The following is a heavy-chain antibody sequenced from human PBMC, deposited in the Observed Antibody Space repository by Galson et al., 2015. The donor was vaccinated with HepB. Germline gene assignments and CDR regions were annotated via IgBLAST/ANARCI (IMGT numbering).Heavy chain of an antibody. Sequence: SVKVSCKASGYTFTSYYIHWVRQAPGQGLEWMGIINPSGGSTNYAQKFQGRVTMTRDTSISTAYMELSRLRSDDTAVYYCARVPYCGGDCYSQNHYWGQGTLVTVPS. CDR3: ARVPYCGGDCYSQNHY. J-gene: IGHJ4*02. D-gene: IGHD2-21*01. CDR1: GYTFTSYY. V-gene: IGHV1-46*01. CDR2: INPSGGST.